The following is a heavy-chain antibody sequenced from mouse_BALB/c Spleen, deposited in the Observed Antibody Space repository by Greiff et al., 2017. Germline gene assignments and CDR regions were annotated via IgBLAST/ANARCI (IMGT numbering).Heavy chain of an antibody. J-gene: IGHJ4*01. CDR2: IWTGGGT. D-gene: IGHD2-2*01. V-gene: IGHV2-9-2*01. Sequence: VKLMESGPGLVAPSQSLSITCTVSGFSLTSYDISWIRQPPGKGLEWLGVIWTGGGTNYNSAFMSRLSISKDNSKSQVFLKMNSLQTDDTAIYYCVRDGYYYAMVYWGQGTSVTVSS. CDR1: GFSLTSYD. CDR3: VRDGYYYAMVY.